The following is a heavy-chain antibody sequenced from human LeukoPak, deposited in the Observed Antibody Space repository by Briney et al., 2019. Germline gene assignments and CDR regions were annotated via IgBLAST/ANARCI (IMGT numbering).Heavy chain of an antibody. D-gene: IGHD3-3*01. CDR1: GFTFSSYG. CDR2: IRYDGSNK. Sequence: SGGSLRLSCAASGFTFSSYGMHWVRQAPGKGLERVAFIRYDGSNKYYADSVKGRFTISRDNSKNTLYLQMNSLRAEDTAVYYCARDQTFGVVTFDYMDVWGKGTTVTVSS. CDR3: ARDQTFGVVTFDYMDV. J-gene: IGHJ6*03. V-gene: IGHV3-30*02.